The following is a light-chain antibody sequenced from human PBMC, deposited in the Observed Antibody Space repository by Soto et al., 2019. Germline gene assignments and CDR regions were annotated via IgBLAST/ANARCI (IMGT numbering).Light chain of an antibody. J-gene: IGKJ2*01. CDR3: QQYGGSPPYT. CDR2: RAS. CDR1: QSVSSIY. Sequence: EIVLTQSPGTLSLSPGDRATLSCRASQSVSSIYLAWYQQKPGQAPRLLIYRASSRATGIPDRFSGSGSGTAFTLTISRLEPEDFAVYYCQQYGGSPPYTFGQGTKLEIK. V-gene: IGKV3-20*01.